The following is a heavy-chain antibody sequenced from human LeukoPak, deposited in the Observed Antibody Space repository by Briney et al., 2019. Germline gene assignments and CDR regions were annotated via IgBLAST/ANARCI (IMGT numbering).Heavy chain of an antibody. V-gene: IGHV1-8*03. Sequence: ASVTVSCKASGYTFTSYDINWVRQATGQGLEWMGWMNPNSGNTGYAQKFQGRVTITRNTSISTAYMELSSLRSEDTAVYYCARSTGYSSSWYYYYYYYMDVWGKGTTVTVSS. CDR2: MNPNSGNT. J-gene: IGHJ6*03. CDR1: GYTFTSYD. CDR3: ARSTGYSSSWYYYYYYYMDV. D-gene: IGHD6-13*01.